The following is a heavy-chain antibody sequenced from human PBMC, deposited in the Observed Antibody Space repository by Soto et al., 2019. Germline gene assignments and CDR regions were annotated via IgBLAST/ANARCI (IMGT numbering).Heavy chain of an antibody. J-gene: IGHJ6*03. CDR3: AKDTRGLYSDYYYYMDV. V-gene: IGHV3-23*01. D-gene: IGHD3-10*01. Sequence: PGGSLRLSCAASGFTFSSYAMSWVRQAPGKGLEWVSAISGSGGSTYYADSVKGRFTISRDNSKNTLYLQMNSLRAEDTAVYYCAKDTRGLYSDYYYYMDVWGKGTTVTVSS. CDR1: GFTFSSYA. CDR2: ISGSGGST.